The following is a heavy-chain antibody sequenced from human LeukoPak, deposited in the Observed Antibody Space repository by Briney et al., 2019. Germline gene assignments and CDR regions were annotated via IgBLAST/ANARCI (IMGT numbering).Heavy chain of an antibody. D-gene: IGHD3-10*01. CDR2: IYYSGST. V-gene: IGHV4-59*12. Sequence: PSETLSLTCTVSGASITSYYWSWIRQPPGKGLEWLGYIYYSGSTYYNPSLKSRVTISVDRSKNQFSLKLSSVTAADTAVYYCARVEYYYGSGSYYNFDYWGQGTLVTVSS. CDR3: ARVEYYYGSGSYYNFDY. CDR1: GASITSYY. J-gene: IGHJ4*02.